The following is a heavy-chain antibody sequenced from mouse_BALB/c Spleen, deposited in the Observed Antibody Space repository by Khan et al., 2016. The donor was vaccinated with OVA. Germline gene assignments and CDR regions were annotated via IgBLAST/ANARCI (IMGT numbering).Heavy chain of an antibody. CDR1: GYSIASYYA. J-gene: IGHJ2*01. Sequence: VQLKESGPGLVKPSQSLSLTCTVTGYSIASYYAWNWIRQFPGNKLEWMGFISYSGNTNYNPSLKSRISITRDTSKNPFFLQLNSVTSEDTATYYCARVYGGDFDYWGQGTTLTVSS. V-gene: IGHV3-2*02. CDR3: ARVYGGDFDY. D-gene: IGHD1-1*01. CDR2: ISYSGNT.